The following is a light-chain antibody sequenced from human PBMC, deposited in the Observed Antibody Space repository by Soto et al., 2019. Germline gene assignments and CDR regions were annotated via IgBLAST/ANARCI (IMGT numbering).Light chain of an antibody. V-gene: IGKV3-11*01. J-gene: IGKJ5*01. Sequence: EIVLTQSPATLSLFPGERATLSCRASQSVRTYLAWYQQKPGQAPRLLISDASKKATGIPDRFSGSGSGTDFTLTISSLEAEDSAAYYCQQRTRWPMTFGQGTRLEIK. CDR2: DAS. CDR3: QQRTRWPMT. CDR1: QSVRTY.